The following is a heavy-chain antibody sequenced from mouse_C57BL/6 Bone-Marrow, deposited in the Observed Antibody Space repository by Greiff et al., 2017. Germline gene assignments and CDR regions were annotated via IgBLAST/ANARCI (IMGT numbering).Heavy chain of an antibody. Sequence: VQLQQPGAELVKPGASVKLSCKASGYTFTSYWMHWVKQRPGQGLEWIGMIHPNSGSTNYNEKFKSKATLTVDKSSSTSYMQLSSMTSEDSAVYYCARNLIYDGNLRDYWGQGTTLTVSS. D-gene: IGHD2-1*01. J-gene: IGHJ2*01. CDR1: GYTFTSYW. CDR2: IHPNSGST. CDR3: ARNLIYDGNLRDY. V-gene: IGHV1-64*01.